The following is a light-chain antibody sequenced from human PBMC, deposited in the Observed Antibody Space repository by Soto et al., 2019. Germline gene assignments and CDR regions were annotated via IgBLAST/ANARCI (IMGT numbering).Light chain of an antibody. CDR1: SSNLGKNY. J-gene: IGLJ1*01. Sequence: QSVLTQPPSVSVTPGQKVTISCSGSSSNLGKNYVSWYQQLPGTAPKLLIYDNVYRPSGIPDRFAGSKSGTSATLGITGLQTEDEGDYYCGTWDTSLRAFVFGTGTKVTVL. CDR2: DNV. V-gene: IGLV1-51*01. CDR3: GTWDTSLRAFV.